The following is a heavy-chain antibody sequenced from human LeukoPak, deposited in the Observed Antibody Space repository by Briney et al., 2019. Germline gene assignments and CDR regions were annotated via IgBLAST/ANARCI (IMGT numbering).Heavy chain of an antibody. CDR1: GYTFTSYY. Sequence: ASVKVSCKASGYTFTSYYMHWVRQAPGQGLEWMGIINPSGGSTSYAQKFQGRVTMTRDTSTSTVYMELSSLRSEDTAVYYCASTFTGYCSGGSCYPDRYYYYGMDVWGKGPRSPSPQ. D-gene: IGHD2-15*01. V-gene: IGHV1-46*01. CDR2: INPSGGST. CDR3: ASTFTGYCSGGSCYPDRYYYYGMDV. J-gene: IGHJ6*01.